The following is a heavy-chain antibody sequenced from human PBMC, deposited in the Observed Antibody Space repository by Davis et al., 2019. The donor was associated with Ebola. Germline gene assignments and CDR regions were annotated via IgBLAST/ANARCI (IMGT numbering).Heavy chain of an antibody. D-gene: IGHD2-2*01. V-gene: IGHV3-7*01. CDR3: VRGFHCSSTSCYDYYYMDV. Sequence: GESLKISCAASGFTFSSYWMSWVRQAPGKGLEWVANIKQDGSEKYYVDSVKGRFTISRDNAKNSLYLQMNSLRAEDTAVYYCVRGFHCSSTSCYDYYYMDVWGKGTTVTVSS. CDR1: GFTFSSYW. CDR2: IKQDGSEK. J-gene: IGHJ6*03.